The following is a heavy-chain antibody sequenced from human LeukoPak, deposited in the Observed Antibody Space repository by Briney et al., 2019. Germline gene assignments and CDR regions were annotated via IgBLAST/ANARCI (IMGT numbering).Heavy chain of an antibody. CDR2: MNPNSGNT. V-gene: IGHV1-8*01. CDR3: ARDIVVVVAAPYNWFDP. D-gene: IGHD2-15*01. Sequence: ASVKVSCKASGYTFTSYDINWVRQATGQGLEWMGWMNPNSGNTGYAQKVQGRVTMTRNTSISTAYMELSSLRSEDTAVYYCARDIVVVVAAPYNWFDPWGQGTLATVSS. J-gene: IGHJ5*02. CDR1: GYTFTSYD.